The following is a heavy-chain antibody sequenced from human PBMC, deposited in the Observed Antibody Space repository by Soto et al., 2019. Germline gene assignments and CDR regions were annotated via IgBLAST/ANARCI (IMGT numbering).Heavy chain of an antibody. J-gene: IGHJ4*02. CDR1: GVPISSSSW. CDR3: ARVPDR. V-gene: IGHV4-4*02. CDR2: IYHSGST. Sequence: SETLSLTCTVSGVPISSSSWWTWVRQPPGKGLEWVGEIYHSGSTYYNPSLKSRVTISVDRSKNQFSLKLSSVTAADTAVYYCARVPDRWGQGTLVTVSS. D-gene: IGHD2-2*01.